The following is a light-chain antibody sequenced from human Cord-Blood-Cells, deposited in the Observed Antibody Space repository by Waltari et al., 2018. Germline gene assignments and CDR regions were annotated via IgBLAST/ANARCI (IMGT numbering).Light chain of an antibody. CDR1: SSDVGSSNL. Sequence: QSALTQPASVSASPGQSLTIPCTGTSSDVGSSNLFSWYQQHPGKAPKLMIYEGSKRPSGVSNRYSGSKSGNTASLTISGLQAEDEADYYCCSYAGSSTYVFGTGTKVTVL. CDR2: EGS. CDR3: CSYAGSSTYV. J-gene: IGLJ1*01. V-gene: IGLV2-23*01.